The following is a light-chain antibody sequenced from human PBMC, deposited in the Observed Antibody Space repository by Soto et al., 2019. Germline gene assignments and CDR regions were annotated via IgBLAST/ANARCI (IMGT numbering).Light chain of an antibody. J-gene: IGKJ4*01. V-gene: IGKV3-15*01. CDR2: GAS. CDR1: ETVGSD. CDR3: QQYNNWPVT. Sequence: ETVMTQSPVTLSVSPGERATLSCRPSETVGSDLAWYQHKPGQAPRLLISGASTGATGIPARFSGSGSGTEFTLTINSLQSEDFAIYYCQQYNNWPVTFGGGTKVEIK.